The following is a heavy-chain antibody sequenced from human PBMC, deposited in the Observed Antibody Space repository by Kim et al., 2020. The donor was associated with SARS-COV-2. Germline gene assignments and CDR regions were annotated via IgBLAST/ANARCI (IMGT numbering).Heavy chain of an antibody. J-gene: IGHJ6*03. CDR1: GGSFSDHY. D-gene: IGHD6-19*01. Sequence: SETLSLTCAVYGGSFSDHYWIWIRQPPGKGLEWIGEINYTGSTNYNPSLRSRVTISLDTSKNHFSLKLSSVTAADTTVYYCARGVAATYFGYHYMDVWG. CDR3: ARGVAATYFGYHYMDV. CDR2: INYTGST. V-gene: IGHV4-34*01.